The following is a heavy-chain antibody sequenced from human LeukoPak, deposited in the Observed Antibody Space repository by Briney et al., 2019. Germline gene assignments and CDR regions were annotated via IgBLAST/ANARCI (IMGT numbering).Heavy chain of an antibody. CDR2: IYYSGST. Sequence: SETLSLTCTVSGGSISSSSYYWGWIRQPPGKGLEWIGSIYYSGSTNYNPSLKSRVTISVDTSKNQFSLKLSSVTAADTAVYYCARVLGDPDWGQGTLVTVSS. J-gene: IGHJ4*02. D-gene: IGHD3-10*01. CDR3: ARVLGDPD. V-gene: IGHV4-39*07. CDR1: GGSISSSSYY.